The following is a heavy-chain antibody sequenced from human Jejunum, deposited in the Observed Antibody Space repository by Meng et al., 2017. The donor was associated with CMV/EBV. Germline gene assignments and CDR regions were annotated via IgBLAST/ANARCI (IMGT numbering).Heavy chain of an antibody. J-gene: IGHJ4*02. CDR1: GFSVSSYA. V-gene: IGHV3-48*03. CDR2: ISSRGDNV. CDR3: AGERAGCGGDCLDY. D-gene: IGHD2-21*01. Sequence: GFSVSSYAMTWVRQAPEKGREWGSCISSRGDNVYDADPVKGRLTVYKDSARNSLYLQMNSLRAEDTAVYYCAGERAGCGGDCLDYWGEGTLVTVSS.